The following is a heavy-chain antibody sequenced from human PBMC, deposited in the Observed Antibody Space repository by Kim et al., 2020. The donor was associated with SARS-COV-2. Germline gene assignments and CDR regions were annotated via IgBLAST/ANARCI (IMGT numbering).Heavy chain of an antibody. CDR3: ARDLFHTGFDY. V-gene: IGHV1-3*01. Sequence: ASVKVSCKASGYIFTNFASQWVRQAPGQRLEWMGWINAGTGNTKFSKQFQGRVTFTRDTSATTASMELSSLGSEDTAVYYCARDLFHTGFDYWGQGTLVAVSS. J-gene: IGHJ4*02. D-gene: IGHD2-8*02. CDR1: GYIFTNFA. CDR2: INAGTGNT.